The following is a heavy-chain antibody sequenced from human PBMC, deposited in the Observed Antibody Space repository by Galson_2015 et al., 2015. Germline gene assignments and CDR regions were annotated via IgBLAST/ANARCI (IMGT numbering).Heavy chain of an antibody. D-gene: IGHD3-10*01. CDR3: ARDDPGFGAYRF. Sequence: SLRLSCAASGFTFEDYSLHWVRQAPGRGLEWVSLIDKKGEKVFYGDSVKGRFAISRDNAKNSLFLQMNSLRGDDTAIYYCARDDPGFGAYRFWGQGAMVTVSA. CDR1: GFTFEDYS. J-gene: IGHJ3*01. CDR2: IDKKGEKV. V-gene: IGHV3-20*04.